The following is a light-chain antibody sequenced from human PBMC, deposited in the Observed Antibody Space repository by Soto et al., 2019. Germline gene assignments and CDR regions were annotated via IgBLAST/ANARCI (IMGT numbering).Light chain of an antibody. CDR1: SSNIGYSY. CDR3: AAWDDSLRGVI. CDR2: RNN. J-gene: IGLJ2*01. Sequence: QSVVTQPPSASGTPGQRVTISCSGGSSNIGYSYVYWYQQVPGTAPKLLIQRNNQRPSGVPDRFSGSKSGTSASLAISGLPADDEADYFCAAWDDSLRGVIFGGGTKLTVL. V-gene: IGLV1-47*01.